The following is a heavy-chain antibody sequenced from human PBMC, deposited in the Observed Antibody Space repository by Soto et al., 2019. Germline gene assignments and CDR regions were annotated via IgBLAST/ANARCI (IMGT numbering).Heavy chain of an antibody. CDR2: IYYSGST. CDR3: ARHFLSAGYGDGGNFQH. J-gene: IGHJ1*01. Sequence: SETLSLTCTVSGGSISGYYWSWFRQPPGKGLEWIGYIYYSGSTKYNPSLKSRVTISGDTSKNQFSLKLSSVTAADTAIYYCARHFLSAGYGDGGNFQHWGQGTLVTVSS. V-gene: IGHV4-59*08. CDR1: GGSISGYY. D-gene: IGHD4-17*01.